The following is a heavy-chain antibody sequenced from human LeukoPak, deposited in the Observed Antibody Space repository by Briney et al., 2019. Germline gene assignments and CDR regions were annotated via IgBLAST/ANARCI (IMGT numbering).Heavy chain of an antibody. CDR1: GFTFSGSA. CDR3: TRHTAVRGDKGVDY. Sequence: GGSLRLSXAASGFTFSGSAMHWVRQSSGKGLEWLGRIRSKANSYATAYAASVKGRFTISRDDSKNTAYLQMNSLKTEDTAVYYCTRHTAVRGDKGVDYWGQGTLVTVSS. CDR2: IRSKANSYAT. V-gene: IGHV3-73*01. D-gene: IGHD3-10*01. J-gene: IGHJ4*02.